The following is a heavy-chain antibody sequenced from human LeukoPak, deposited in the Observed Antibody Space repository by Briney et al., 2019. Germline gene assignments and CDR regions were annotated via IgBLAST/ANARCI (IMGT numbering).Heavy chain of an antibody. J-gene: IGHJ6*03. CDR2: ISGNSSTI. CDR3: ARDRLLEDRDYSYYYYMDV. V-gene: IGHV3-48*04. CDR1: GFTFSSYC. Sequence: GGSLRLSCAASGFTFSSYCMTWVRQAPGKGLEWVSYISGNSSTIYYADSVKGRFTISRDNAKNSLYLQMNSLRAEDTAVYHCARDRLLEDRDYSYYYYMDVWGKGTTVTVSS. D-gene: IGHD1-1*01.